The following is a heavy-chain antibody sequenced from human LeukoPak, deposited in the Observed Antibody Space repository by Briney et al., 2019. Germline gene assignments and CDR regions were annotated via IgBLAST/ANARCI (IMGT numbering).Heavy chain of an antibody. J-gene: IGHJ6*03. CDR2: IKQDGSET. CDR3: AGTVGATTDFFFYYIDV. Sequence: GGSLRLSCAASGFSFSNSWMTWVRQAPGKGLEWVSNIKQDGSETYYVDSVKGRFIISRDNAKKSLYLQMNSLRAEDAAVYYCAGTVGATTDFFFYYIDVWGKGTTVTVSS. D-gene: IGHD1-26*01. CDR1: GFSFSNSW. V-gene: IGHV3-7*01.